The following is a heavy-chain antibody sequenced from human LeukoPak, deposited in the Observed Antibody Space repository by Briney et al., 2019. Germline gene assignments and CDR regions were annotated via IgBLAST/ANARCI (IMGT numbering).Heavy chain of an antibody. Sequence: SETLSLTCTVSGGSISSSSYYWGWIRQPPGKGLEWIGSIYYSGSTYYNPSLKSRVTISVDTSKNQFSLKLSSVTAADTAVYYCARWADIAAAGGHDYRGQGTLVTVSS. J-gene: IGHJ4*02. V-gene: IGHV4-39*01. CDR1: GGSISSSSYY. D-gene: IGHD6-13*01. CDR3: ARWADIAAAGGHDY. CDR2: IYYSGST.